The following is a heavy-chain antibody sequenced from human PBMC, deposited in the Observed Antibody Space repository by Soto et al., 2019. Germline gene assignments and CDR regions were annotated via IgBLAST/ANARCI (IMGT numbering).Heavy chain of an antibody. J-gene: IGHJ4*02. CDR3: ARCPLVVLNYFES. CDR2: IFPLTDIP. V-gene: IGHV1-69*02. CDR1: GGTFRNYP. Sequence: QVQLVQSGTEVKKPGSSVKVSCKASGGTFRNYPINWVRQAPGQGLEWMGSIFPLTDIPDYAQNFQARLTISAHKSTSTAYMELSSLTSDETSMYFCARCPLVVLNYFESWGQGTLVTVSS.